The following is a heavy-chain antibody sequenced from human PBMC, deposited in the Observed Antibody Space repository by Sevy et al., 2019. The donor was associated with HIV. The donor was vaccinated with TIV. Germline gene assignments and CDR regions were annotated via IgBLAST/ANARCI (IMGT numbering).Heavy chain of an antibody. CDR2: LSFGCGKI. CDR3: AREGCTRPHDY. D-gene: IGHD2-8*01. CDR1: GFVLYDYS. J-gene: IGHJ4*02. Sequence: GGSLRLSCAASGFVLYDYSMSWIHQAPGKGLEWVATLSFGCGKINYADSVKGRFTISRDNSKNSFYLQMDNLRVEDTALYYCAREGCTRPHDYWGQGTRVTVSS. V-gene: IGHV3-23*01.